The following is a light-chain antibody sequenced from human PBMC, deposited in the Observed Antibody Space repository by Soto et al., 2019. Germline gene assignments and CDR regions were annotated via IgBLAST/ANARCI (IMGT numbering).Light chain of an antibody. Sequence: ENVLTQSPGTLSLSPGERATLSCRASQTVRSNYLAWYQQKPGQTPRLLIYEASSRFTGIPDRFTGSGSETDFTLTINRLEPEDFAIYFCQQYGSLPRTFGQGSKVEVK. J-gene: IGKJ1*01. CDR1: QTVRSNY. CDR3: QQYGSLPRT. V-gene: IGKV3-20*01. CDR2: EAS.